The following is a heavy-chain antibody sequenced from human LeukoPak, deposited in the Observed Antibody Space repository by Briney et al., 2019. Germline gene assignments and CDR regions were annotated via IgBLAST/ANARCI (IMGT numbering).Heavy chain of an antibody. J-gene: IGHJ4*02. CDR2: ISSGSSTI. CDR1: GFTFSSYS. V-gene: IGHV3-48*01. CDR3: ARDGVSDY. Sequence: GGSLRLSCAASGFTFSSYSMNWVCQAPGKGLEWVSYISSGSSTIYYADSVKGRFTISRDNAKNSLYLQMNSLRAEDTAVYYCARDGVSDYWGQGTLVTVSS.